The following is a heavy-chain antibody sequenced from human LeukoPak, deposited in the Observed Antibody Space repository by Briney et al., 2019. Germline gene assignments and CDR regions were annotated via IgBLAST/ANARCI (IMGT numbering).Heavy chain of an antibody. J-gene: IGHJ4*02. CDR1: GGSFSGYY. D-gene: IGHD3-10*01. CDR2: INHSGST. V-gene: IGHV4-34*01. CDR3: ARVFYYCSGSYYNDDY. Sequence: PSETLSLTCAVYGGSFSGYYWSWIRQPPGKGLEWIGEINHSGSTNYNPSLKSRVTISVDTSKNQFSLKLSSVTAADTAVYYCARVFYYCSGSYYNDDYWGQGTLVTVSS.